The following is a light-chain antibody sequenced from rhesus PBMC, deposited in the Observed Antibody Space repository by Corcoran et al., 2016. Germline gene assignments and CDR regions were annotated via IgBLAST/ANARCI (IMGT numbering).Light chain of an antibody. V-gene: IGKV1-69*01. CDR1: QGISNW. CDR2: RAS. CDR3: QQHDNSPLT. J-gene: IGKJ4*01. Sequence: DIQMTQSPSSLSASVGDRVTITCRASQGISNWLAWYQQKPGKAPKLLIYRASNLETGVPSRFRGSGSGTEFTRTISSLQPEDIATYYCQQHDNSPLTFGGGTKVELK.